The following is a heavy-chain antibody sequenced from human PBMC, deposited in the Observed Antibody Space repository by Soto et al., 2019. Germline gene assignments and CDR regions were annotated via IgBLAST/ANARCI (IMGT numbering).Heavy chain of an antibody. D-gene: IGHD2-21*02. CDR1: GFSLSTSGMR. J-gene: IGHJ6*02. V-gene: IGHV2-70*04. CDR3: ARTRTYCGGDCYSDFYYGMDV. Sequence: SGPTLVNPTPTLTLTCTFSGFSLSTSGMRVSWIRQPPGKALEWLARIDWDHDKFYSTSLKTRLTISKDTSKNQVVLTMTNMDPVDTATYYCARTRTYCGGDCYSDFYYGMDVWGQGTTVTVSS. CDR2: IDWDHDK.